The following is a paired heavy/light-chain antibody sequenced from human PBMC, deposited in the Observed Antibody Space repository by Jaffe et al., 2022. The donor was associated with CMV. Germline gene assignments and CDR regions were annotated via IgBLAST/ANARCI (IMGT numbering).Heavy chain of an antibody. J-gene: IGHJ4*02. Sequence: QVQLVQSGAEVKKPGASVKVSCKASGYTFTSYGISWVRQAPGQGLEWMGWISAYNGNTNYAQKLQGRVTMTTDTSTSTAYMELRSLRSDDTAVYYCARAEPWGYSYGWVPDYWGQGTLVTVSS. CDR2: ISAYNGNT. CDR1: GYTFTSYG. D-gene: IGHD5-18*01. CDR3: ARAEPWGYSYGWVPDY. V-gene: IGHV1-18*01.
Light chain of an antibody. CDR2: AAS. Sequence: DIQMTQSPSSLSASVGDRVTITCRASQGISNYLAWFQQKPGKAPKSLIYAASSLQSGVPSKFSGSGSGTDFTLTISSLQPEDFATYYCQQYNSYPPTFGPGTKVDIK. J-gene: IGKJ3*01. V-gene: IGKV1-16*02. CDR1: QGISNY. CDR3: QQYNSYPPT.